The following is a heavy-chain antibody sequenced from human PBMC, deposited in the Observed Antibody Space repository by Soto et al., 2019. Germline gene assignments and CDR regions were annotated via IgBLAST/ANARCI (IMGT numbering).Heavy chain of an antibody. CDR2: IRSKAYGGTT. Sequence: PGGSLRLSCTASGFTFGDYAMSWVRQAPGKGLEWVGFIRSKAYGGTTEYAASVKGRFTISRDDSKSIAYLQMNSLKTEDTAVYYCTRAYSNGGDYYYGMDVWGQGTTVTVSS. V-gene: IGHV3-49*04. CDR1: GFTFGDYA. D-gene: IGHD4-4*01. J-gene: IGHJ6*02. CDR3: TRAYSNGGDYYYGMDV.